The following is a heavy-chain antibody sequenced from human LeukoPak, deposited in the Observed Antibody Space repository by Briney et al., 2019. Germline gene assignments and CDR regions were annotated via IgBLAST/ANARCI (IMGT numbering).Heavy chain of an antibody. D-gene: IGHD6-13*01. CDR1: GGTFSSYA. Sequence: PVKVSCKASGGTFSSYAISWVQQAPGQGLEWMGGIIPIFGTANYAQKFQGRVTITTDESTSTAYMELSSLRSEDTAVYYCARDALPGYSSSWYWFDPWGQGTLVTVSS. V-gene: IGHV1-69*05. CDR3: ARDALPGYSSSWYWFDP. CDR2: IIPIFGTA. J-gene: IGHJ5*02.